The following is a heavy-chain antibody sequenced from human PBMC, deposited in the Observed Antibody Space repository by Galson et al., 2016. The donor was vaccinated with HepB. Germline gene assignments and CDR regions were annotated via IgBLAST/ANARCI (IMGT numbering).Heavy chain of an antibody. CDR3: AKVVGRFGTGGDAFDI. V-gene: IGHV3-23*01. CDR1: GFTFSSFA. CDR2: LYGPGVSP. J-gene: IGHJ3*02. D-gene: IGHD3-10*01. Sequence: SLRLSCAGSGFTFSSFAMSWVRRAPGKGLEWVSGLYGPGVSPFYADSVRGRFIISRDNSKNTLYLQLNSLRAEDTAVYYCAKVVGRFGTGGDAFDIWGQGTMVTVSS.